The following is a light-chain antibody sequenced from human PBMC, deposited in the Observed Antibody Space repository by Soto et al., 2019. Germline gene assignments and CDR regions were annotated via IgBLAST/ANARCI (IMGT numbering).Light chain of an antibody. Sequence: SVLTQPPSVSEAPRQRVTISCSGSSSNIGNNAVNWYQQLPGKAPKLLIYYDDLLPSGVSDRFSGSKSGTSASLAISGLQSEDEADYYCATWDDRLNGHVFGTGTKLTVL. CDR1: SSNIGNNA. J-gene: IGLJ1*01. CDR2: YDD. V-gene: IGLV1-36*01. CDR3: ATWDDRLNGHV.